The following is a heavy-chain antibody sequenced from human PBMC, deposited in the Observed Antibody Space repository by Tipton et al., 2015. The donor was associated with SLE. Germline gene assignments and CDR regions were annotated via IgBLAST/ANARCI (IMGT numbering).Heavy chain of an antibody. CDR1: GGSISTYY. V-gene: IGHV4-59*01. CDR2: IYYSGST. J-gene: IGHJ6*03. Sequence: TLRLSCTVSGGSISTYYWSWIRQPPGKGLEWIGYIYYSGSTNYNPSLKSRVTISVDTSKNQFSLKLSSVTAADTAVYYCARDLNGYNREWYYYMDVWGKGTTVTVSS. D-gene: IGHD5-24*01. CDR3: ARDLNGYNREWYYYMDV.